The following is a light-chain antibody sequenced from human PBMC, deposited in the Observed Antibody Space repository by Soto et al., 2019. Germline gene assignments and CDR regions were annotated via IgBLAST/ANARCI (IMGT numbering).Light chain of an antibody. CDR1: QSVSSSY. V-gene: IGKV3-20*01. Sequence: EIVLTQSPGTLSLSPGERATLYCRASQSVSSSYLAWYQQKPGQAPRLLIYGASSRATGIPDRFSGSGSGTDFTLTISRLEPEDFAVYYCQQHGTFGQGTKVEIK. CDR3: QQHGT. CDR2: GAS. J-gene: IGKJ1*01.